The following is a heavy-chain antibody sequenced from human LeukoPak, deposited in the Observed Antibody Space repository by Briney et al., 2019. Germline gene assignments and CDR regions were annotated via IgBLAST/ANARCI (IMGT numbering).Heavy chain of an antibody. J-gene: IGHJ4*02. Sequence: SETLSLTCTVSGYSISSFYYWGWIRQPPGKGLEWIGRIYHGGSTYYNPSLKSRVTISVDTSKNQFSLKLSSVTAADTAIYYCAKGPLIAVAGTTWDFWGQGTLVTVSS. CDR3: AKGPLIAVAGTTWDF. CDR2: IYHGGST. CDR1: GYSISSFYY. V-gene: IGHV4-38-2*02. D-gene: IGHD6-19*01.